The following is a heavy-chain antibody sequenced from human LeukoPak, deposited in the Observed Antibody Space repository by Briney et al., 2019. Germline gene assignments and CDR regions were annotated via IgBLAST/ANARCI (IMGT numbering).Heavy chain of an antibody. J-gene: IGHJ4*02. D-gene: IGHD2-21*02. Sequence: TGGSLRLSCAASGFTFSSYSMNWVRQAPGKGLEWVSAISGSGGSTYYADSVKGRFTISRDNSKNTLYLQMNSLRAEDTAVYYCAKDDIVVVTATYYFDYWGQGTLVTVSS. V-gene: IGHV3-23*01. CDR1: GFTFSSYS. CDR2: ISGSGGST. CDR3: AKDDIVVVTATYYFDY.